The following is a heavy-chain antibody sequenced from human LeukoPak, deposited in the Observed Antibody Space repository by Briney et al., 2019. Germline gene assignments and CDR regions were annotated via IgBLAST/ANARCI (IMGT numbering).Heavy chain of an antibody. D-gene: IGHD2-15*01. CDR2: ISTYNGNT. J-gene: IGHJ4*02. CDR3: ARVGTDCSCGNCY. V-gene: IGHV1-18*01. Sequence: GASVKVSCKASGYTFTTYGITWVRQAPGQGLEWMGWISTYNGNTNYAQNLQGRVTMTTDTSTSTAYMELRSLTSDDTAVYYCARVGTDCSCGNCYWGQGTLVSVSS. CDR1: GYTFTTYG.